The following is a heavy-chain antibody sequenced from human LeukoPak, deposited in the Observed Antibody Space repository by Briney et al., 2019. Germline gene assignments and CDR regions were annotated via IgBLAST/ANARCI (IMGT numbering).Heavy chain of an antibody. J-gene: IGHJ4*02. V-gene: IGHV3-53*04. D-gene: IGHD3-3*01. CDR3: ARGRSGYFFDY. CDR2: IYSGGST. CDR1: GFTVSSNY. Sequence: GGSLRLSCAASGFTVSSNYMSWVRQAPGKGLEWVSVIYSGGSTYYADSVKGRFTISRHNSKNPLYLQMNSLRAEDTAVYYCARGRSGYFFDYWGQGTLVTVSS.